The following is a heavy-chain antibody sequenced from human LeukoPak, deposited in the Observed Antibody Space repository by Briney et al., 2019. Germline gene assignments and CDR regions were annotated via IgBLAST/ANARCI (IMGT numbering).Heavy chain of an antibody. CDR1: GFTIITYA. D-gene: IGHD6-13*01. CDR2: ISGGGGNT. CDR3: AKDQGYSSSWSDFDI. J-gene: IGHJ3*02. Sequence: PGGSLTLSCAASGFTIITYAMSWVPQAPGKGREWVSAISGGGGNTHYADSGRGRFTISRDNSKNTLYLQINSLRAEDTAVYYCAKDQGYSSSWSDFDIWGQGTMVTVSS. V-gene: IGHV3-23*01.